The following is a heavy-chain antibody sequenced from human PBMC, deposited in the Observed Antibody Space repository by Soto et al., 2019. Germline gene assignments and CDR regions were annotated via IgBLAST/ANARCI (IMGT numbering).Heavy chain of an antibody. CDR3: AKDKVAKWELLPWFDP. J-gene: IGHJ5*02. Sequence: PGGSLRLSCAASGFTFSSYAMSWVRQAPGKGLEWVSAISGSGGSTYYADSVKGRFTISRDNSKNTLYLQMNSLRAEDTAVYYCAKDKVAKWELLPWFDPWGQGTLVTVSS. CDR2: ISGSGGST. V-gene: IGHV3-23*01. D-gene: IGHD1-26*01. CDR1: GFTFSSYA.